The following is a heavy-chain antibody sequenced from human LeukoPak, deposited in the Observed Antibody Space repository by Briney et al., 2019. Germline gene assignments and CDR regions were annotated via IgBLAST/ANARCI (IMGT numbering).Heavy chain of an antibody. CDR2: IYYSGST. Sequence: PSETLSLTCTVSGGSISSYYWSWIRQPPGKGLEWIGYIYYSGSTNYNPSLKSRVTISVDTSKNQLSLKLSSVTAADTAVYYCARVHEQQLVLRSDWYFDLWGRGTLVTVSS. CDR3: ARVHEQQLVLRSDWYFDL. CDR1: GGSISSYY. V-gene: IGHV4-59*01. J-gene: IGHJ2*01. D-gene: IGHD6-13*01.